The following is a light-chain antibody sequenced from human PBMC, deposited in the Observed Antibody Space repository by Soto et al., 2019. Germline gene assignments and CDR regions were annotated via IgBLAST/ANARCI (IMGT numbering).Light chain of an antibody. CDR1: SSHVGYYNY. V-gene: IGLV2-14*01. CDR2: DVN. Sequence: SVLNKAASVSGSPGHSIACSCTGTSSHVGYYNYVSWYQQHPGKAPNVMIYDVNNRPSGVPDRFSGSKSGNTASLTISGLQAEDEADYYCSSYTSSSTYVFGTGTKVTVL. CDR3: SSYTSSSTYV. J-gene: IGLJ1*01.